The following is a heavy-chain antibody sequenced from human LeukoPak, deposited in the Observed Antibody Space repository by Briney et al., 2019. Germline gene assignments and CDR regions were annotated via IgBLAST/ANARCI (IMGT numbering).Heavy chain of an antibody. J-gene: IGHJ4*02. CDR1: GFTFSNYA. CDR3: AGGGQMGSFDY. D-gene: IGHD5-24*01. Sequence: PGGSLRLSCAASGFTFSNYAMNWVRQAPGKGLEWIGSIYYSGSTYYNPPLKSRVTISVDTSKNQFSLKLSSVTAADTAVYYCAGGGQMGSFDYWGQGTLVTVSS. V-gene: IGHV4-38-2*01. CDR2: IYYSGST.